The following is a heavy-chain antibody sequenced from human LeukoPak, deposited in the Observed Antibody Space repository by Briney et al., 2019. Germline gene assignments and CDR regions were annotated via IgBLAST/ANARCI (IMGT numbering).Heavy chain of an antibody. CDR1: GFTFSNYG. D-gene: IGHD3-3*01. CDR2: IRYDGRNQ. Sequence: PGGSLRLSCAASGFTFSNYGMHWVRQAPGKGLEWVTFIRYDGRNQYYGDSVRGRFTISRDNSKNTLYLQMNSLRVEDTAVYYCAKDRGGVYGNLPSNYWGRGTLVTVSS. V-gene: IGHV3-30*02. CDR3: AKDRGGVYGNLPSNY. J-gene: IGHJ4*02.